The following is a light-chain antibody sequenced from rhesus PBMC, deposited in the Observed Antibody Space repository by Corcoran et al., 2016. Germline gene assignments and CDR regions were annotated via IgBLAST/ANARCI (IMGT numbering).Light chain of an antibody. V-gene: IGLV2-32*02. Sequence: QAALTQPRSVSGCPGQSVTIFCTGTSGDIGGYNYVSWYQQHPVTAPKLLISEVSKRPSGVSDRFSGSKSGNTASLTISGLQAKDEADYYCSSYAGSNIYVFGAGTRLTVL. CDR3: SSYAGSNIYV. J-gene: IGLJ1*01. CDR1: SGDIGGYNY. CDR2: EVS.